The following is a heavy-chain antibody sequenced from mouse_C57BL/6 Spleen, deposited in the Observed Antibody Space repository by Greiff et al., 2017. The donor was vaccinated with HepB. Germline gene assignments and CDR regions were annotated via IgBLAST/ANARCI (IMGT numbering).Heavy chain of an antibody. J-gene: IGHJ2*01. V-gene: IGHV6-3*01. CDR2: IRLKSDNYAT. CDR3: TVNYYGTYFDY. CDR1: GFTFSNYW. D-gene: IGHD1-1*01. Sequence: EVQLVESGGGFVQPGGSMKLSCVASGFTFSNYWMNWVRQSPEKGLEWVAQIRLKSDNYATHYAESVKGRFTISRDDSERSVYLQMNNLRAEDTGIYYCTVNYYGTYFDYWGQGTTLTVSS.